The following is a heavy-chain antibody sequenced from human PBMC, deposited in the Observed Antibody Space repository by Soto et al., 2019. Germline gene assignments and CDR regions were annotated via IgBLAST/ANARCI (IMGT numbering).Heavy chain of an antibody. J-gene: IGHJ4*02. Sequence: ASVKVSCKASGYTFTSYGISWVRQAPGQGLEWMGWISAYNGNTNYAQKLQGRVTMTTDTSTSTAYMGLRSLRSDDTAVYYCTTRDDYVGNYWGQGTLVTVSS. CDR1: GYTFTSYG. V-gene: IGHV1-18*01. D-gene: IGHD4-17*01. CDR2: ISAYNGNT. CDR3: TTRDDYVGNY.